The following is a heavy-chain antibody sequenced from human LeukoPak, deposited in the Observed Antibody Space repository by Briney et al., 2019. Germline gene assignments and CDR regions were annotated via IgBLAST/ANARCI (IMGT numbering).Heavy chain of an antibody. CDR1: GYTFTIYY. Sequence: GASVTVSCKASGYTFTIYYMHWVRQAPGQGIEWMGIINPSGGSTSYAQKFQGRVTVTRDTSTSTVYMELSSLRSEDTAVYYCARSYDSSGYYFDYWGQGTLVTVSS. J-gene: IGHJ4*02. D-gene: IGHD3-22*01. CDR2: INPSGGST. V-gene: IGHV1-46*01. CDR3: ARSYDSSGYYFDY.